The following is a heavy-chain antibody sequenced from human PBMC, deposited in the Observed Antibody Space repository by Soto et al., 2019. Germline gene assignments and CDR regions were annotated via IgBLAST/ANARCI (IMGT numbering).Heavy chain of an antibody. CDR3: ARGRRYGGYDY. CDR1: GYNFTDYF. Sequence: ASVKVSCKASGYNFTDYFMHWVRQAPGQGLEWMGWIRPITGGTHYAQRLQGRVTVTRDTSLNTAHVELSSLRSDDTAVYYCARGRRYGGYDYWGQGTLVTVSS. J-gene: IGHJ4*02. CDR2: IRPITGGT. D-gene: IGHD5-12*01. V-gene: IGHV1-2*02.